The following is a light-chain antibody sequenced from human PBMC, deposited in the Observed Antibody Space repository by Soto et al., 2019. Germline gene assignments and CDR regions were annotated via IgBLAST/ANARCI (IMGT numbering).Light chain of an antibody. CDR2: GAS. Sequence: EIVLTQSPATLSVSPGERATLSCRASQNVNSNLAWYQQKPGQAPRLLIYGASTRATGLADRFSGSGSGTELTLTISSLQSEDFAVYYCQQFGSSVTFGQGTRLDIK. CDR1: QNVNSN. CDR3: QQFGSSVT. V-gene: IGKV3-15*01. J-gene: IGKJ5*01.